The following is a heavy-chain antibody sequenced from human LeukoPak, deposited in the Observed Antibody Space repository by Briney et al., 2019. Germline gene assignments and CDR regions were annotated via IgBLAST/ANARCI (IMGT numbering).Heavy chain of an antibody. CDR3: ARADYDFWSGPQGY. D-gene: IGHD3-3*01. CDR1: GFTFSSYA. Sequence: QPGGSLRLSCAASGFTFSSYAMSWVRQAPGKGLEWVSAISGSGGSTYYADSVKGRFTISRDNAKNSLYLQMNSLRAEDTAVYYCARADYDFWSGPQGYWGQGTLVTVSS. CDR2: ISGSGGST. V-gene: IGHV3-23*01. J-gene: IGHJ4*02.